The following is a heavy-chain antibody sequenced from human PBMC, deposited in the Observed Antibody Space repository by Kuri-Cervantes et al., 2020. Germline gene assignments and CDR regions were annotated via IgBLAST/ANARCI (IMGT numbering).Heavy chain of an antibody. V-gene: IGHV1-46*01. CDR2: INPSGGST. D-gene: IGHD3-10*01. CDR1: GYTFTSYY. Sequence: ASVKVSCKASGYTFTSYYMHWVRQAPGQGLELMGIINPSGGSTSYAQKFQGRVTMTRDTSTSTVYMELSSLRSEDTAVYYCARGDMVRGVVDYYYYGMDVWGQGTTVTVSS. J-gene: IGHJ6*02. CDR3: ARGDMVRGVVDYYYYGMDV.